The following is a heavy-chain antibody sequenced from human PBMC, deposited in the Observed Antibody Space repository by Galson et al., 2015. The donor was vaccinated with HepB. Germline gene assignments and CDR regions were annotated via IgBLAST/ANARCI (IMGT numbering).Heavy chain of an antibody. D-gene: IGHD5-18*01. CDR3: ARGGSGSYGPLGYFDY. J-gene: IGHJ4*02. CDR2: INPSGGST. V-gene: IGHV1-46*01. CDR1: GGTFSSYT. Sequence: SVKVSCKASGGTFSSYTISWVRQAPGQGLEWMGIINPSGGSTSYAQKFQGRVTMTRDTSTSTVYMELSSLRSEDTAVYYCARGGSGSYGPLGYFDYWGQGTLVTVSS.